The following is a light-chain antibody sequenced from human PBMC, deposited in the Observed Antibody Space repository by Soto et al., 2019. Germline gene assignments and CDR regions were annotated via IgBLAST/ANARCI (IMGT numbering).Light chain of an antibody. V-gene: IGKV3-15*01. CDR1: QSVSSN. CDR2: SAS. CDR3: QQYNNWQT. J-gene: IGKJ1*01. Sequence: DIVMTRSPATLSVSPGERATLSCRASQSVSSNLAWYQQKPGQAPRLLIYSASTRATGIPARFSGSGSGTEFTLTISSLQSEDFAVYYCQQYNNWQTFGQGTKV.